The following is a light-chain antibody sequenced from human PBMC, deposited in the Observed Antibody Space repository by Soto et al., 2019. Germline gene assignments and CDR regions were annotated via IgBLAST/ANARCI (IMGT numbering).Light chain of an antibody. J-gene: IGLJ2*01. Sequence: QAVVTQEPSLTVSPGGTVTLTCASSTGAVTGGYYPNWFQRKPGQAPRPLIYSTSNKHSWTPARFSGSLLGGKAALTLSGVQPEDEAEYYCLLYCGGAQLIFGGGTKVTVL. V-gene: IGLV7-43*01. CDR3: LLYCGGAQLI. CDR2: STS. CDR1: TGAVTGGYY.